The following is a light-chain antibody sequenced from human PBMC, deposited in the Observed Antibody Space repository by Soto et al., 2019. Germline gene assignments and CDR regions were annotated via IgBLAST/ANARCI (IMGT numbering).Light chain of an antibody. Sequence: EVVMTQSPATLSVSPGERATLSCRASRGIGSTLACYQQKPGQTPRLLIYDTSTRATGVPASFIGSASGTEFTLTITSLQSEDFAVYYCQHYVNWPLTFGGGTRV. J-gene: IGKJ4*01. V-gene: IGKV3-15*01. CDR1: RGIGST. CDR3: QHYVNWPLT. CDR2: DTS.